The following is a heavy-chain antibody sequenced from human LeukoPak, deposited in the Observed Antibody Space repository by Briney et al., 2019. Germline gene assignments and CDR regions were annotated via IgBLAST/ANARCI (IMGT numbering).Heavy chain of an antibody. CDR1: GFTFSSYA. V-gene: IGHV3-23*01. CDR2: ISGSGGST. CDR3: AKDRISRMGLFTYGMDV. J-gene: IGHJ6*02. Sequence: GGSLRLSCAASGFTFSSYAMSWVRQAPGKGLEWVSAISGSGGSTYYADSVKGRFTISRDNSKNTLYLQMNSLRAEDTAVYYCAKDRISRMGLFTYGMDVWGQGTTVTVSS. D-gene: IGHD2-2*01.